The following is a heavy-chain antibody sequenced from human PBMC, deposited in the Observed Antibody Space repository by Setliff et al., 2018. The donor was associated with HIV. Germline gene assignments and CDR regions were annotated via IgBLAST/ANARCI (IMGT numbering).Heavy chain of an antibody. D-gene: IGHD5-12*01. Sequence: SETLSLTCAVYGGSFSGYYWSWIRQPPGKGLEWIGEINYSGSTNYNPSLKSRVTISVDTSKNQFSLKLSSVTAADTAVYYCARGFRADGYNPYFDYWGQGTLVTAPQ. CDR1: GGSFSGYY. CDR3: ARGFRADGYNPYFDY. CDR2: INYSGST. J-gene: IGHJ4*02. V-gene: IGHV4-34*01.